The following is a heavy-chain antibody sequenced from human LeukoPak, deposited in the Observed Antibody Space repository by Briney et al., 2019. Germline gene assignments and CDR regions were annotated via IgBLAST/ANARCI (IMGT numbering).Heavy chain of an antibody. Sequence: SETLSLTCAVYSGSLSGYYWSWIRQPPGKGLEWIGEINHSGSTNYNPSLKSRVTISVDTSKNQFSLKLSSVTAADTAVYYCARHIPEVDVLRFLEWLPRTGFDPWGQGTLVTVSS. CDR3: ARHIPEVDVLRFLEWLPRTGFDP. CDR2: INHSGST. J-gene: IGHJ5*02. D-gene: IGHD3-3*01. CDR1: SGSLSGYY. V-gene: IGHV4-34*01.